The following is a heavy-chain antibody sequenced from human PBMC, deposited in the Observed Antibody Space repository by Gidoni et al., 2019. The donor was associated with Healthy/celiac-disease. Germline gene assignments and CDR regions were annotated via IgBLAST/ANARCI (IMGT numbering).Heavy chain of an antibody. V-gene: IGHV4-39*01. CDR2: IYYSGST. D-gene: IGHD1-26*01. CDR1: GGSISSSSYY. J-gene: IGHJ2*01. CDR3: ARQPYSGSYLDWYFDL. Sequence: QLQLQESGPGLVKPSETLSLTCTVSGGSISSSSYYWGWIRQPPGKGLEWIGSIYYSGSTYYNPSLKSRVTISVDTSKNQFSLKLSSVTAADTAVYYCARQPYSGSYLDWYFDLWGRGTLVTVSS.